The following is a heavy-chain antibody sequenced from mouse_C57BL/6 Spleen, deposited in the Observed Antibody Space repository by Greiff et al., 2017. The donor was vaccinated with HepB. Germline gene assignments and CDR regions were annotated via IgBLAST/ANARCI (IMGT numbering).Heavy chain of an antibody. CDR3: AREDYSNYVKGYYFDY. Sequence: QVQLQQPGTELVKPGASVKPSCKASGYTFTSYWMHWVKQRPGQGLEWIGNINPSNGGTNYNEKFKSKATLTVDKSSSTAYMQLSSLTSEDSAVYYCAREDYSNYVKGYYFDYWGQGTTLTVSS. CDR2: INPSNGGT. CDR1: GYTFTSYW. J-gene: IGHJ2*01. V-gene: IGHV1-53*01. D-gene: IGHD2-5*01.